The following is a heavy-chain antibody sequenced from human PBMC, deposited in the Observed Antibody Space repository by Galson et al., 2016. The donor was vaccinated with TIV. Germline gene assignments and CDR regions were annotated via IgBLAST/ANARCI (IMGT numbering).Heavy chain of an antibody. Sequence: SLRLSCAASGFTFSDYTMTWVRQAPGKGPEWVSSVSPGSSYIYYADSVEGRFTVSRDNAKNSLFLQMNSLRAEDTAMYYCASSSSYHHLVNWFDPWGQGTLLTVSS. CDR1: GFTFSDYT. V-gene: IGHV3-21*01. D-gene: IGHD3-16*02. CDR2: VSPGSSYI. CDR3: ASSSSYHHLVNWFDP. J-gene: IGHJ5*02.